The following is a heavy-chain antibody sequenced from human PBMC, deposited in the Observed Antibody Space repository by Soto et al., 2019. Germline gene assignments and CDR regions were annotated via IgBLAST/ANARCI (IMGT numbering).Heavy chain of an antibody. D-gene: IGHD2-8*01. Sequence: QVQLVQSGAEVKKPGSSVKVSCKASGGTFSSYAISWVRQAPGQGLEWMGGITPIFGTANYAQKFQGRVTITADESTSTAYMELSSLRSEDTAVYYCARTIPLYRPGYFDYWGQGTLVTVSS. CDR1: GGTFSSYA. J-gene: IGHJ4*02. CDR2: ITPIFGTA. CDR3: ARTIPLYRPGYFDY. V-gene: IGHV1-69*01.